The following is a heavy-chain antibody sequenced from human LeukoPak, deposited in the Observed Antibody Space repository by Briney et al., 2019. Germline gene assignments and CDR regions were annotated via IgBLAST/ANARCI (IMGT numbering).Heavy chain of an antibody. J-gene: IGHJ4*02. V-gene: IGHV4-59*01. Sequence: SETLSLTCTVSGGSISSYYWSWIRQPPGKGLEWIGYIYYSGSTNYNPSLKSRATISVDTSKNQFSLKLSSVTAADTAVYYCARGSFPQLGFDYWGQGTLVTVSS. CDR3: ARGSFPQLGFDY. D-gene: IGHD6-13*01. CDR2: IYYSGST. CDR1: GGSISSYY.